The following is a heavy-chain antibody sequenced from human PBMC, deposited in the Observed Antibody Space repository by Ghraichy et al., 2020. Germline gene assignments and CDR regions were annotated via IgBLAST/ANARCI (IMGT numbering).Heavy chain of an antibody. CDR2: IYTSGST. V-gene: IGHV4-4*07. D-gene: IGHD6-19*01. CDR3: ARDLAIAVAGGYFDY. Sequence: SETLSLTCTVSGGSISSYYWSWIRQPAGKGLEWIGRIYTSGSTNYNPSLKSRVTMSVDTSKNQFSLKLSSVTAADTAVYYCARDLAIAVAGGYFDYWGQGTLVTVSS. CDR1: GGSISSYY. J-gene: IGHJ4*02.